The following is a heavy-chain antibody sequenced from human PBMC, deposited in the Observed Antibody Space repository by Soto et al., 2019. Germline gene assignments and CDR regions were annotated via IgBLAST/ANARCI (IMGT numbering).Heavy chain of an antibody. Sequence: SETLSLTCTVSSGSISSDDYYWSWIRPRPGKGLECIGYIYYSGSTYYKPSLRSRVTISVDTSKNQFSLKLSSVTAADTAVYYCARVQGSLVLSPNIVVVPAGGGWFDPWGQGTLVTVSS. D-gene: IGHD2-2*01. J-gene: IGHJ5*02. CDR2: IYYSGST. CDR3: ARVQGSLVLSPNIVVVPAGGGWFDP. V-gene: IGHV4-30-4*02. CDR1: SGSISSDDYY.